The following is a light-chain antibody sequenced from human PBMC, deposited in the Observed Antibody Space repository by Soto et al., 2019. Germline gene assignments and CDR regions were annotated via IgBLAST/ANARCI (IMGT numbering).Light chain of an antibody. V-gene: IGKV3-15*01. CDR1: QSVSSN. J-gene: IGKJ4*01. CDR3: QQYNNWPLT. CDR2: GAS. Sequence: EIVMTQSPATLSVSPGERATLSCRASQSVSSNLAWYQPKPGQAPRLLIYGASTRATGIPARFSGSGSGTEFTLTISSLQSEDFAVYYCQQYNNWPLTFCGGTKVEIK.